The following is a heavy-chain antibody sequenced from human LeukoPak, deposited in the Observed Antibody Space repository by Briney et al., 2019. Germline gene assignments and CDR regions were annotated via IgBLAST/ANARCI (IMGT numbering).Heavy chain of an antibody. V-gene: IGHV4-4*09. J-gene: IGHJ4*02. CDR2: IYTSGST. CDR3: ARLAYNWNHLDY. CDR1: GGSFSDYY. D-gene: IGHD1-14*01. Sequence: SQTLSLTCAVYGGSFSDYYWSWIRQPPGKGLEWIGYIYTSGSTNYNPSLKSRVTISVDTSKNQFSLKLSSVTAAGTAVYYCARLAYNWNHLDYCGQGTLVTVSS.